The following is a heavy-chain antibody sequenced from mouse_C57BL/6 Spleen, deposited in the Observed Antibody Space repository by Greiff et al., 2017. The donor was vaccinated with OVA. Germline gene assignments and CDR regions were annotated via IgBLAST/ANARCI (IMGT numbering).Heavy chain of an antibody. CDR2: IFPGDGDT. CDR1: GYAFSSYW. J-gene: IGHJ2*01. V-gene: IGHV1-80*01. D-gene: IGHD2-5*01. Sequence: QVQLKESGAELVKPGASVKISCKASGYAFSSYWMNWLKQRPGKGLVWIGQIFPGDGDTNYNGKFKGKATLTADKSTSTAYMQLSSLTSEDSAVYFCARRAYYSNYDDYWGQGTTLTVSS. CDR3: ARRAYYSNYDDY.